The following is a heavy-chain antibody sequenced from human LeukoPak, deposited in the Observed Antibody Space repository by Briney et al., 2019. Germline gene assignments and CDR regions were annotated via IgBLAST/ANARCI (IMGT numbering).Heavy chain of an antibody. V-gene: IGHV4-59*01. Sequence: SETLSLTCTVSGGSISSYYWSWIRQPPGKGLEWIGYICYSGSTNYNPSLKSRVTISVDTSKNQFSLKLSSVTAADTAVYYCARDVGGIQLLWGQGTLVTVSS. J-gene: IGHJ4*02. CDR3: ARDVGGIQLL. CDR2: ICYSGST. D-gene: IGHD5-18*01. CDR1: GGSISSYY.